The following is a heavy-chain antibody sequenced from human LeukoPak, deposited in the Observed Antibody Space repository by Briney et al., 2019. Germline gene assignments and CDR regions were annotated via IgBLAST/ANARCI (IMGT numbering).Heavy chain of an antibody. Sequence: ASVKVSCKASGYTFTGYYMHWVRQAPGQGLEWMGRINPNSGGTNYAQKFQGRVTMTTDESTSTAYMELSSLRSEDTAVYYCARVFARSGEISGSYFYYWGQGTLVTVSS. CDR2: INPNSGGT. V-gene: IGHV1-2*06. CDR1: GYTFTGYY. CDR3: ARVFARSGEISGSYFYY. J-gene: IGHJ4*02. D-gene: IGHD1-26*01.